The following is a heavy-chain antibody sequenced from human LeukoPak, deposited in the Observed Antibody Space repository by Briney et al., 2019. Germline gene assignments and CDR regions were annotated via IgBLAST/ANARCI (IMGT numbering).Heavy chain of an antibody. CDR2: ISSSSSYI. J-gene: IGHJ5*01. V-gene: IGHV3-21*01. CDR1: GFTFSSYS. D-gene: IGHD2-15*01. Sequence: GGSLRLSCAASGFTFSSYSMNWVRQAPGKGLEWVSSISSSSSYIYYADSLKGRFTISRDNAKKSVYLQMNSLRAEDTAVYYCASGALDAATPFDSWGQGTLVTVSS. CDR3: ASGALDAATPFDS.